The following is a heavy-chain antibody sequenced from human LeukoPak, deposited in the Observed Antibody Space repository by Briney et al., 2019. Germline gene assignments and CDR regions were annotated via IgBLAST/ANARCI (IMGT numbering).Heavy chain of an antibody. J-gene: IGHJ4*02. CDR1: GFTFSSYG. Sequence: GGSLRLPCAASGFTFSSYGMHWVRQAPGKGLEWVAFIRYDGSNKYYADSVKGRFTISRDNSKNTLYLQMNSLRAEDTAVYYCAKTGDSVIVVVITKGYYFDYWGQGTLVTVSS. V-gene: IGHV3-30*02. CDR2: IRYDGSNK. CDR3: AKTGDSVIVVVITKGYYFDY. D-gene: IGHD3-22*01.